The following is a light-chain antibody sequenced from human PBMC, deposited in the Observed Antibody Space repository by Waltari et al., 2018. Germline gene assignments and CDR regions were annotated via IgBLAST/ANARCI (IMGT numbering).Light chain of an antibody. J-gene: IGKJ1*01. CDR1: QSVGRS. Sequence: SCRASQSVGRSLAWYQQKPGQAPRLLIYDAFTRATGIADRFSGSGSGTDFSLTISRLDPEDFAVYHCQMYVRLPATFGQGTKVEIK. CDR3: QMYVRLPAT. V-gene: IGKV3-20*01. CDR2: DAF.